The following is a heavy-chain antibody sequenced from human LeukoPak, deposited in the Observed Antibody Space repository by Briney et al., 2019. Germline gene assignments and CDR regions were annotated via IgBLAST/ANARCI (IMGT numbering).Heavy chain of an antibody. CDR2: IHHTGGT. CDR3: ARYGSGFDDC. D-gene: IGHD3-10*01. CDR1: GYSISSGYY. J-gene: IGHJ4*02. Sequence: SETLSLTCAVSGYSISSGYYWGWIRQPPGKGLEFIGSIHHTGGTHYNPSLKSRVTLSIDTSKNQISLKLSFVTAADTAVYYCARYGSGFDDCWGQGTLVIVSS. V-gene: IGHV4-38-2*01.